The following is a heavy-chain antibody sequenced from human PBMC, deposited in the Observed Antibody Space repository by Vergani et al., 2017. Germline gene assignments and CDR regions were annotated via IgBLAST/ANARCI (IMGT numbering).Heavy chain of an antibody. V-gene: IGHV1-18*04. D-gene: IGHD1-26*01. Sequence: QVQLVQSGAEVKKPGASVNVSCAGSGYTFRNYGISWVRQAPGEGLEWLGWISVYNGETKFAQKFQGRVTLTRDTSTDTAYMEMGSLRSDDTAVYYCAGDRGNSGDYNFDYWGQGTLVTVSS. CDR3: AGDRGNSGDYNFDY. CDR2: ISVYNGET. CDR1: GYTFRNYG. J-gene: IGHJ4*02.